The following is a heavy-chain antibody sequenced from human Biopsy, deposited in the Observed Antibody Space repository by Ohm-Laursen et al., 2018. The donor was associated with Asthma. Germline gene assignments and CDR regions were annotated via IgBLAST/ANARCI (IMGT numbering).Heavy chain of an antibody. CDR2: INSVFGTT. Sequence: SVKVSCNSLGGTFNTYVIGWVRQAPGQGLEWMGGINSVFGTTTYPQKFQDRVTITADDSTSTVYMESSSLRSEDPAVYYCARKAGSCISRTCYSLDFWGQGTLVTVSS. CDR3: ARKAGSCISRTCYSLDF. V-gene: IGHV1-69*13. J-gene: IGHJ4*02. D-gene: IGHD2-2*01. CDR1: GGTFNTYV.